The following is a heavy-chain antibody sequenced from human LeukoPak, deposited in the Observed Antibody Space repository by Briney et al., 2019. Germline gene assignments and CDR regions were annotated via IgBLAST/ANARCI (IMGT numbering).Heavy chain of an antibody. D-gene: IGHD1-26*01. CDR3: DRASSSGSYLDY. V-gene: IGHV3-21*01. CDR1: GFTFSSYS. J-gene: IGHJ4*02. Sequence: GGSLRLSCAASGFTFSSYSMNWVRQAPGKGLEWVSSISSSSSYIYYADSVKGRFTISRDNAKNSLYLQMNSLRAEDTAVYYCDRASSSGSYLDYWGQGTLVTVSS. CDR2: ISSSSSYI.